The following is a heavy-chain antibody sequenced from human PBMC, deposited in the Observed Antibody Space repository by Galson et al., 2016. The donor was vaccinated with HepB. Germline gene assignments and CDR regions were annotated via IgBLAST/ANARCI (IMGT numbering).Heavy chain of an antibody. V-gene: IGHV3-30*03. CDR2: ISYDGSKK. CDR1: GFTFSRCG. Sequence: SLRLSCAASGFTFSRCGMHWVRQAPGKGLEWVAVISYDGSKKFHTDSVKGRFTLSRDNSKNTLYLQMNSLRAEDTAVYYCARDPNYYGSGSFDYWGQGTLVTVSS. D-gene: IGHD3-10*01. J-gene: IGHJ4*02. CDR3: ARDPNYYGSGSFDY.